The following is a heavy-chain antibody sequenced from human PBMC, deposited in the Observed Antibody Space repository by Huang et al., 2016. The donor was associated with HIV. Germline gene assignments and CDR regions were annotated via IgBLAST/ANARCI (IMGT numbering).Heavy chain of an antibody. CDR1: GYKFHIYE. J-gene: IGHJ4*02. D-gene: IGHD3-16*01. CDR3: ARTKGEFDF. V-gene: IGHV1-18*04. Sequence: QIHLVQSGPEVKQPGASVKVSCKASGYKFHIYEITWVRQTPGQGLEGMGWISGENVSTRFAQKFQDRLTMTTDVSTSTAYLELRSLRLDDTAVYYCARTKGEFDFWGQGALVTVSS. CDR2: ISGENVST.